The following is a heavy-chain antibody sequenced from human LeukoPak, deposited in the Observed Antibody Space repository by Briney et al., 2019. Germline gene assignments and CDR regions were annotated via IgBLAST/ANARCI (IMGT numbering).Heavy chain of an antibody. J-gene: IGHJ1*01. V-gene: IGHV4-59*08. D-gene: IGHD6-13*01. Sequence: SETLSLTCAVYGGSFSGYYWSWIRQPPGKGLEWMGYIYYSGSTNYNPSLKSRVTISVDTSKNQFSLKLSSVTAADTAVYYCATRIAAAGTGYFQHWGQGTLVTVSS. CDR1: GGSFSGYY. CDR3: ATRIAAAGTGYFQH. CDR2: IYYSGST.